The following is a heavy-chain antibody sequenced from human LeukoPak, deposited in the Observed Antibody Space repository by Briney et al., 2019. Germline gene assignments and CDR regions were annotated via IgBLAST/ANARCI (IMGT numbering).Heavy chain of an antibody. J-gene: IGHJ4*02. CDR3: ARGRRGGSYYFDY. V-gene: IGHV4-59*01. CDR1: GGSINNYF. Sequence: SETLSLTCTVSGGSINNYFWSWIRQPPGKGLEWIGYVYHTGSTNYNPSLKSQFTISIETSGNQFSLSLTSVTAADTAMYYCARGRRGGSYYFDYWGQGTSVTVSS. CDR2: VYHTGST.